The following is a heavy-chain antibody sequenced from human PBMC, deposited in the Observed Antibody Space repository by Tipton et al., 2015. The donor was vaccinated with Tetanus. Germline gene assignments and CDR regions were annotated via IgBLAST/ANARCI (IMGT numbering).Heavy chain of an antibody. CDR1: GGSSSSFY. J-gene: IGHJ4*02. CDR2: INQRGT. CDR3: ARANYDFSKKGPFDS. V-gene: IGHV4-34*01. D-gene: IGHD3-3*01. Sequence: TLSLTCAVYGGSSSSFYWSWIRQPQGGGLEWIGEINQRGTSYNPSLKSRATISVDTATNHFSLNLTSVTAADTAVYYCARANYDFSKKGPFDSWGQGSLVIVSS.